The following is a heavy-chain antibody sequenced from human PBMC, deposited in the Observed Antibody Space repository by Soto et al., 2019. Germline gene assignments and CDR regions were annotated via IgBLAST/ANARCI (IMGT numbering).Heavy chain of an antibody. CDR2: ISAYNGNT. CDR1: GYTFTSYG. Sequence: QVQLVQSGAEVKKPGASVQVSCKASGYTFTSYGVSWVRQAPGQGLEWMGWISAYNGNTNYAQKLRGRVTMTTDTSTSTAYMELRSLRSDDTAVYYCASSLRGYYYYYMDVWGKGTTVTVSS. J-gene: IGHJ6*03. V-gene: IGHV1-18*01. CDR3: ASSLRGYYYYYMDV. D-gene: IGHD3-10*01.